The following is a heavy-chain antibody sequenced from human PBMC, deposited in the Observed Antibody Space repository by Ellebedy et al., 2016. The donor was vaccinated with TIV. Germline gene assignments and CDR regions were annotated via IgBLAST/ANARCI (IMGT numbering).Heavy chain of an antibody. Sequence: PGGSLRLSCAAPEFTFRSYGMTWVRQAPGKGLEWVSDISCSGDTTYYADSVKGRFTFSRDNSKNTVYLQMNSLRDEDTAVYYCAKTGGYIYGLPDFWGQGTLVTVSS. CDR1: EFTFRSYG. J-gene: IGHJ4*02. V-gene: IGHV3-23*01. CDR2: ISCSGDTT. CDR3: AKTGGYIYGLPDF. D-gene: IGHD5-18*01.